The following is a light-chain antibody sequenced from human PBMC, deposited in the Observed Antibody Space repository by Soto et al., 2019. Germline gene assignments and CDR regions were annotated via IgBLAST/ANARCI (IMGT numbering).Light chain of an antibody. V-gene: IGLV2-8*01. CDR2: EVS. CDR3: SSYAGRNNLGV. J-gene: IGLJ2*01. CDR1: SSDVGGNNY. Sequence: QSALTQPPSASGSPGQSVTISCTGTSSDVGGNNYVSWYQQHPGQAPKLMIYEVSKRPSGVPDRFSGSKSGNTASLTVSGLQAEDEADDDCSSYAGRNNLGVFGGGTTLTVL.